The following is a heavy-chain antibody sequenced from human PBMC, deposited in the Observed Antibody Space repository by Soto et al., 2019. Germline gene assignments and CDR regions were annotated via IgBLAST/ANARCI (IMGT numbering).Heavy chain of an antibody. V-gene: IGHV3-53*01. CDR1: GFTVSSSY. Sequence: GASVKVSCNASGFTVSSSYTSWVRQAPGMGLEWVAVIESGGTAHYADSVKGRFTISRDNPNNIIHLQLHTLRAEDTAVYYCAKDLGPLKLLNYVFYGLDVWGQGTTVTVSS. J-gene: IGHJ6*02. CDR3: AKDLGPLKLLNYVFYGLDV. CDR2: IESGGTA. D-gene: IGHD2-21*02.